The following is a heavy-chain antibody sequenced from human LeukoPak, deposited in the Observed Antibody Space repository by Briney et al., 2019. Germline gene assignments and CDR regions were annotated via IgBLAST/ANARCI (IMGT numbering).Heavy chain of an antibody. D-gene: IGHD3-3*01. CDR1: GYTFTSYG. CDR2: ISAYNGNT. V-gene: IGHV1-18*01. CDR3: AKSVSYYDFWSGYSPYYFDY. Sequence: ASVKVSCKASGYTFTSYGISWVRQAPGQGLEWMGWISAYNGNTNYAQKLQGRVTMTTDTSTSTAYMELRSLRSDDTAVYYCAKSVSYYDFWSGYSPYYFDYWGQGTLVTVSS. J-gene: IGHJ4*02.